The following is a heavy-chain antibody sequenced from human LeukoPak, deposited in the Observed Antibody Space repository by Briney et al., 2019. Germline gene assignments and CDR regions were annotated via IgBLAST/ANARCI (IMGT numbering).Heavy chain of an antibody. CDR1: GYTFTSNY. CDR2: IHPSGGNT. J-gene: IGHJ4*02. V-gene: IGHV1-46*01. D-gene: IGHD2-2*01. Sequence: ASVKVSCKASGYTFTSNYMHWVRQAPGQGLEWMGIIHPSGGNTNYAQKFQGRVVMTRDTSTSTVCMELSSLRSEDTAIYYCARDCSSTRCQGPVFDNWGQGTLVTVSS. CDR3: ARDCSSTRCQGPVFDN.